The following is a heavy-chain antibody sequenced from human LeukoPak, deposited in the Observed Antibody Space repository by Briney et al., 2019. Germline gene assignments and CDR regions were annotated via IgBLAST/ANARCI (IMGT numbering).Heavy chain of an antibody. Sequence: GGSLKVSCAASGFTFSTYFMHWVRQAPGKGLEWMGDIASDGSNTFYAQSVKGRFTISRDNSKNTLYLQMNSLRAEDTAVYFCGRERQDTILHSGAFDIWGQGTMVTVSS. J-gene: IGHJ3*02. CDR1: GFTFSTYF. D-gene: IGHD2-21*01. CDR2: IASDGSNT. CDR3: GRERQDTILHSGAFDI. V-gene: IGHV3-30-3*01.